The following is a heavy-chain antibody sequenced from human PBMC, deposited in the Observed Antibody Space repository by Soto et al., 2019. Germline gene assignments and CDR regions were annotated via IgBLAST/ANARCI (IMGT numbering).Heavy chain of an antibody. CDR2: FYYSGST. CDR3: ARRLTGTTPYNWFDP. CDR1: GDSISTNSYS. D-gene: IGHD1-7*01. Sequence: PSETLSLTCTVSGDSISTNSYSWGWIRQPPGQGLEWIGLFYYSGSTHYNPSLKSRLTVSVDTSKNQFSLKVSSVTAADTAVYYCARRLTGTTPYNWFDPWGQGTLVTGSS. J-gene: IGHJ5*02. V-gene: IGHV4-39*01.